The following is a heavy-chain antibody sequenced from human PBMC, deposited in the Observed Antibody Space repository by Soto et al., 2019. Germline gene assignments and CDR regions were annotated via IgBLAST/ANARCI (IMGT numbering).Heavy chain of an antibody. D-gene: IGHD4-4*01. CDR1: GGSVSSYY. J-gene: IGHJ4*02. V-gene: IGHV4-59*02. CDR3: AKFSNNFDY. CDR2: VYYSGIT. Sequence: SETLSLTCTVSGGSVSSYYWSWIRQPPGKGLEWIGYVYYSGITKYNPSLQSRITMSVDTSKNQFSLRLSSVTAADTAVYYCAKFSNNFDYWGQGTLVTVSP.